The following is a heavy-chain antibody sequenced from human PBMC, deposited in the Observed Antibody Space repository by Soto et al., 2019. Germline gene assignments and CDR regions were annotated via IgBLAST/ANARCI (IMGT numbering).Heavy chain of an antibody. CDR1: GGSISSGDYY. CDR2: IYYSGST. J-gene: IGHJ6*02. Sequence: SETLSLTCTVSGGSISSGDYYWSWIRQPPGKGLEWIGYIYYSGSTYYNPSLKSRVTISVDTSKNQFSLKLSSVTAADTAVYYCARVIKKVFGGKNYGMDVWGQGTTVTVS. D-gene: IGHD3-3*01. CDR3: ARVIKKVFGGKNYGMDV. V-gene: IGHV4-30-4*01.